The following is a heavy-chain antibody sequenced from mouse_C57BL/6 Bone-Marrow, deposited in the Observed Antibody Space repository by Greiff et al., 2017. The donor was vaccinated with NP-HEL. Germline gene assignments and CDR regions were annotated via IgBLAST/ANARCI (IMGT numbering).Heavy chain of an antibody. V-gene: IGHV1-15*01. J-gene: IGHJ4*01. Sequence: VQLQQSGAELVRPGASVTLSCKASGYTFTDYEMHWVKQTPVHGLAWIGAIDPETGGTAYNQKFKGKAILTADKSSSTAYMELRSLTSEDSAVYYCTRPDYGSCYAMDYWGQGTSVTVSS. CDR3: TRPDYGSCYAMDY. D-gene: IGHD1-1*01. CDR2: IDPETGGT. CDR1: GYTFTDYE.